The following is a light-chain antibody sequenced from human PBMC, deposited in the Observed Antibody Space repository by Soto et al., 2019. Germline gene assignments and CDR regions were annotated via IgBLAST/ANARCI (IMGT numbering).Light chain of an antibody. CDR1: QSVSSN. V-gene: IGKV3-15*01. CDR3: QQYNNWPFPSWT. J-gene: IGKJ1*01. CDR2: GAS. Sequence: EIVMTQSPATLSVSPGERATLSCRASQSVSSNLAWYQQKPGQAPRLLIYGASTRATGIPARFSGSGSGTEFTLTISSPQSEDFAVYYCQQYNNWPFPSWTFGQGTKGEIK.